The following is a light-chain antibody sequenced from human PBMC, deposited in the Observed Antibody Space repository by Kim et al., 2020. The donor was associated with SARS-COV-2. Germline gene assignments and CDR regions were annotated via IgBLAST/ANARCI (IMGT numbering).Light chain of an antibody. V-gene: IGKV1-39*01. J-gene: IGKJ4*01. CDR3: QQNYLSPLT. CDR2: AAS. Sequence: DIQMTQSPSSLSASVGDRVSITCRASQNIDNDLNWYQQKVGKAPQPLIYAASSLQSGVPSRFSGNRSGTDFTLTIKTLQREDFATYYCQQNYLSPLTFGGGTKVDIK. CDR1: QNIDND.